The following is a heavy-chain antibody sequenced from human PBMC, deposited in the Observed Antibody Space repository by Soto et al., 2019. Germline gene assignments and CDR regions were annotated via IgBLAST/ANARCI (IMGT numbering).Heavy chain of an antibody. CDR3: ARDGLRWKETDAFDI. D-gene: IGHD3-16*01. V-gene: IGHV3-33*01. CDR1: GFTFSSYG. J-gene: IGHJ3*02. Sequence: QVQLVESGGGVVQPGRSLRLLCAASGFTFSSYGMHWVRQAPGKGLEWVAGIWYDGSNKFYADSVRGRFTISRDNSKNRMNLQKNSLRSGGTGLYFCARDGLRWKETDAFDIWGQGTMVTVSS. CDR2: IWYDGSNK.